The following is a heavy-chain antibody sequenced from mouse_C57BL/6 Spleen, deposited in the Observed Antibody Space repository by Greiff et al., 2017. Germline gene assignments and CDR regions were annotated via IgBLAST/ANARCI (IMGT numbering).Heavy chain of an antibody. Sequence: VQLQQSGPGLVQPSPSLSITCTVSGFSLTSYGVHWVRQSPGKGLEWLGGIWRGGSTSYNAAFMYRLGNTKDNSKGQVFFKMYSLQADDTAIYYCAKNLPSTVVAKDYAMDYWGQGTSVTVSS. CDR3: AKNLPSTVVAKDYAMDY. J-gene: IGHJ4*01. CDR1: GFSLTSYG. D-gene: IGHD1-1*01. CDR2: IWRGGST. V-gene: IGHV2-5*01.